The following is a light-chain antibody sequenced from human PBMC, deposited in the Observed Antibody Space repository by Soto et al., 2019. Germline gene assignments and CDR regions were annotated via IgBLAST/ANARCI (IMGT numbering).Light chain of an antibody. CDR2: DTS. CDR3: QQYSNWPPFT. CDR1: QSVSSS. Sequence: EIVLTQSPGTLSLSPGEGATLSCRASQSVSSSYIAWYQQKPGQAPRLLIYDTSTRATGIPARFSGSGSGTEFTLTISSLQSADSAVYYCQQYSNWPPFTFGQGTRLEIK. V-gene: IGKV3-15*01. J-gene: IGKJ5*01.